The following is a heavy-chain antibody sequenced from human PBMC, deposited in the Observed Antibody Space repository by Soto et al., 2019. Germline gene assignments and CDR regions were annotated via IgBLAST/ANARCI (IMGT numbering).Heavy chain of an antibody. CDR2: ISDSGST. Sequence: VGSLRLSCAASGFTFDDYALSWVRQAPGKGLEWISTISDSGSTYYADSVKGRFTISRDNSKNTLYLQMNSLRAEDTAVYYCASGYCSGGSCYPYYFDYWGQGILVTVSS. CDR1: GFTFDDYA. CDR3: ASGYCSGGSCYPYYFDY. D-gene: IGHD2-15*01. J-gene: IGHJ4*02. V-gene: IGHV3-23*01.